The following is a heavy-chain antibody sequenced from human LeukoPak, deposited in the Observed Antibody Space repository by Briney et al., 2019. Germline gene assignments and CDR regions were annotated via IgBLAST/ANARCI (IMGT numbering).Heavy chain of an antibody. CDR3: AKSPATPPSGSYPYQFDY. D-gene: IGHD3-10*01. CDR2: ISGSGGST. J-gene: IGHJ4*02. Sequence: GGSLRLSCAASGFTFNNYAMSWVRQAPGKGLGWVSAISGSGGSTYYADSVKGRFTISRDNSKNTLYLQMNSLRAEDTAVYYCAKSPATPPSGSYPYQFDYWGQGTLVTVSS. CDR1: GFTFNNYA. V-gene: IGHV3-23*01.